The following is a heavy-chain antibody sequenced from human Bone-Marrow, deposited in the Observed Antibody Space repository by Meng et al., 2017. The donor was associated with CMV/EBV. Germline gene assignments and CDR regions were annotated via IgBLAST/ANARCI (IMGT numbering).Heavy chain of an antibody. Sequence: GESLKISCAASGFTFSSYWMSWVRQAPGKGLEWVANIKQDGSEKHYVDSVKGRFTISRDNAKKSLYLQMNSLRAEDTAVYYCARGFTRFDPWGQGTLVTASS. CDR2: IKQDGSEK. D-gene: IGHD2-2*01. J-gene: IGHJ5*02. CDR3: ARGFTRFDP. V-gene: IGHV3-7*01. CDR1: GFTFSSYW.